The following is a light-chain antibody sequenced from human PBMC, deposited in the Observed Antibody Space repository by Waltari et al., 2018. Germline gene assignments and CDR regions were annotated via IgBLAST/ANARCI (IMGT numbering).Light chain of an antibody. J-gene: IGLJ2*01. CDR3: TSFAGGNTVI. CDR2: EVT. CDR1: GSDVGAYNY. Sequence: QSALTQPPSASGSPGPPVTISCPGSGSDVGAYNYVSWYQHHPGKAPKLMIYEVTKRPSGVPDRFSGSKSDNSASLTVSGLQPDDEAYYYCTSFAGGNTVIFGGGTKLTVL. V-gene: IGLV2-8*01.